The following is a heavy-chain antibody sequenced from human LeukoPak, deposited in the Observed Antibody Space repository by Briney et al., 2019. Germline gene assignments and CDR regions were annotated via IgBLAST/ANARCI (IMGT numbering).Heavy chain of an antibody. CDR3: ARGGIGGSYSPCDY. Sequence: PGGSLRLSCAASGFTFDDYGMSWVRQAPGKGLEWVSGINWNGGSTGYADSVKGRFTISRDNAKNSLYLQMNSLRAEDTALYYCARGGIGGSYSPCDYWGQRTLVTVSS. D-gene: IGHD1-26*01. J-gene: IGHJ4*02. CDR2: INWNGGST. V-gene: IGHV3-20*04. CDR1: GFTFDDYG.